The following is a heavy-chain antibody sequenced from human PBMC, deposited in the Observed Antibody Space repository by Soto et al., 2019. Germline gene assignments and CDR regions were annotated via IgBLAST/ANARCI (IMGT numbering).Heavy chain of an antibody. V-gene: IGHV3-33*01. Sequence: QVQLVESGGGVVQPGRSLRLSCAASGFTFSSYGMHWVRQAPGKGLEWVAVIWYDGSNKYYADSVKGRFTISRDNSKNTLYLQMNSLRAEDTAVYYCARELWFGELSSPYYYYGMDVW. CDR2: IWYDGSNK. D-gene: IGHD3-10*01. CDR3: ARELWFGELSSPYYYYGMDV. CDR1: GFTFSSYG. J-gene: IGHJ6*01.